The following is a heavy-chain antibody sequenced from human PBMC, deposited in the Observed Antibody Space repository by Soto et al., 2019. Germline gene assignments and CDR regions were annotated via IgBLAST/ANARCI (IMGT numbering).Heavy chain of an antibody. CDR2: ISFDSSNK. Sequence: QVHLVESGGGVVHPGMSLRLSCVGTGFTFGHYGRNWVRQAPGKGLEWVAVISFDSSNKYYADSVRGRFTISRDNPKDTVYLQMDTLRPEDTAMYYCVKSFSIYVYSEFDHWGQGTLVTVSS. CDR1: GFTFGHYG. CDR3: VKSFSIYVYSEFDH. J-gene: IGHJ4*02. V-gene: IGHV3-30*18. D-gene: IGHD2-21*01.